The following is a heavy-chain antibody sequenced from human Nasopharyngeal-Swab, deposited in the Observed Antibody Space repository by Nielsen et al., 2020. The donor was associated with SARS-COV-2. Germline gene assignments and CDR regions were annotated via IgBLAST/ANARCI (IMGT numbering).Heavy chain of an antibody. D-gene: IGHD6-6*01. CDR1: GFTFSSYA. CDR2: IYSGGSST. CDR3: AKGWVSSSPPSFDY. Sequence: GGSLRLSCAASGFTFSSYAMSWVRQAPGKGLEWVSVIYSGGSSTYYADSVKGRFTISRDNSKNTLYLQMNSLRAEDTAVYYYAKGWVSSSPPSFDYWGQGTLVTVSS. J-gene: IGHJ4*02. V-gene: IGHV3-23*03.